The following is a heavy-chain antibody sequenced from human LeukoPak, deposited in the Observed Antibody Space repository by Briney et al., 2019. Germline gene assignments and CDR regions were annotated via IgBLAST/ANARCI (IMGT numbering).Heavy chain of an antibody. V-gene: IGHV3-30*18. CDR2: ISYDGSNK. CDR3: AKARLMAAPFYYYGMDV. CDR1: GFTFSSYG. J-gene: IGHJ6*02. D-gene: IGHD2-8*01. Sequence: GGSLRLSCAASGFTFSSYGMHWVRQAPGKGLEWVAVISYDGSNKYYANSVKGRFTISRDNSKNSLYLQMNSLRGEDTALYYCAKARLMAAPFYYYGMDVWGPGTTVTVSS.